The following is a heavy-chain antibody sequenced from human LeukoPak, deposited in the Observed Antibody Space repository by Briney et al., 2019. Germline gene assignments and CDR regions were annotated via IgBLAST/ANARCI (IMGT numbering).Heavy chain of an antibody. CDR3: ARDGVAGTYYFDY. D-gene: IGHD6-19*01. CDR2: INPSGGST. V-gene: IGHV1-46*01. Sequence: ASVKVSFKTSGYSFTSYYIHWVRQAPGQGLEWMGIINPSGGSTSYPQKFQGRVTMTRDTSTSTAYMELSSLRSEDTAVYFCARDGVAGTYYFDYWGQGTLVTVSS. J-gene: IGHJ4*02. CDR1: GYSFTSYY.